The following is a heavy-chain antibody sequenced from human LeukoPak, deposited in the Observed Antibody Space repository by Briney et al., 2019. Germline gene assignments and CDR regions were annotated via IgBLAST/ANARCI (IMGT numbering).Heavy chain of an antibody. CDR1: GFTFDDYA. V-gene: IGHV3-9*01. CDR2: ISWNSGSI. D-gene: IGHD6-13*01. Sequence: GGSLRLSCAASGFTFDDYAMHWVRQAPGKGLEWVSGISWNSGSIGYADSVKGRFTISRDNAKNSLYLQMNSLRAEDTALYYCAKAYSSSWYGAFDYWGQGPLVTVSS. J-gene: IGHJ4*02. CDR3: AKAYSSSWYGAFDY.